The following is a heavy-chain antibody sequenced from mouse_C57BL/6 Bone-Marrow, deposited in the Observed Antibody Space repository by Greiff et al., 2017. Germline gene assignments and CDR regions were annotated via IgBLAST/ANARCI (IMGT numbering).Heavy chain of an antibody. D-gene: IGHD2-2*01. CDR2: ISDGGSYT. CDR3: ARAMVRGYYFDY. CDR1: GFTFSSYA. J-gene: IGHJ2*01. Sequence: EVMLVESGGGLVKPGGSLKLSCAASGFTFSSYAMSWVRQTPEKRLEWVATISDGGSYTYYPDNVKGRFTISRDNAKNNLYLQMSHLKSEDTAMYYCARAMVRGYYFDYWGQGTTLTVSS. V-gene: IGHV5-4*03.